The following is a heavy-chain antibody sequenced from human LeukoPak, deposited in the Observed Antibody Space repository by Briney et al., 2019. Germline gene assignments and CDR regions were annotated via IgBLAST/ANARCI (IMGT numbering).Heavy chain of an antibody. CDR1: GFSFSTYN. D-gene: IGHD2/OR15-2a*01. V-gene: IGHV3-21*01. CDR3: ARGKTSQNIVTRKTYNWFDP. CDR2: ITSGSSYI. J-gene: IGHJ5*02. Sequence: GGSLRLSCAASGFSFSTYNMNWVRQAPGQRLEWVSSITSGSSYIYYADSVKGRFTISRDNAKSSLYLQMDSLRAEDTAVYYCARGKTSQNIVTRKTYNWFDPWGQGTLVTVSS.